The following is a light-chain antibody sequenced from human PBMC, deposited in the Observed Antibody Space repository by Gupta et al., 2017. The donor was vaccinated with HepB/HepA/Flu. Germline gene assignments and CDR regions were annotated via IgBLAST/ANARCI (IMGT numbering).Light chain of an antibody. V-gene: IGLV5-45*02. Sequence: QAVLTQPSSLSASPGASASLTCTLRSGINVGAYRIYWYQHKPGSPPQYLLRYKSDSDKHQASGVPSRFSGSKDDAATAGILLIAGGEAEDDDDYHWKIGHSNDWVFGGGTKLTVL. CDR1: SGINVGAYR. CDR2: YKSDSDK. J-gene: IGLJ3*02. CDR3: KIGHSNDWV.